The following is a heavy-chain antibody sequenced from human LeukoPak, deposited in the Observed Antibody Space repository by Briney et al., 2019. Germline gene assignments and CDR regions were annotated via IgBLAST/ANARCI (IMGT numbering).Heavy chain of an antibody. J-gene: IGHJ4*02. CDR1: GFTFSSYD. CDR2: IGTAGDT. Sequence: GGSLRLSCAASGFTFSSYDMHWVRQATGKGLEWVSAIGTAGDTYYPGSVKGRFTISRENAKNSFYLQMNSLRAGDTAVYYCARGAGRLGDLSSFDYWGQGTLVTVSS. CDR3: ARGAGRLGDLSSFDY. D-gene: IGHD3-16*02. V-gene: IGHV3-13*01.